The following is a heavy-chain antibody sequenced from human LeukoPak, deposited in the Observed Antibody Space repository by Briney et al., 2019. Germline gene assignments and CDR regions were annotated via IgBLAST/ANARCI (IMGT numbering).Heavy chain of an antibody. D-gene: IGHD1-26*01. CDR1: GFTFSDHY. V-gene: IGHV3-72*01. CDR2: TRSKANSYTT. CDR3: ARRVGATAFDI. J-gene: IGHJ3*02. Sequence: GGSLRLSCAASGFTFSDHYMDWVRQAPGKGLEWVGRTRSKANSYTTEYAASVKGGFAISRDDSKNSLYLQMNSLKTEDTAVYYCARRVGATAFDIWGQGTMVTVSS.